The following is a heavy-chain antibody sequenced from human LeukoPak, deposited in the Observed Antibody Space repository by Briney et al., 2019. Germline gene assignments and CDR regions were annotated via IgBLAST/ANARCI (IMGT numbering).Heavy chain of an antibody. J-gene: IGHJ4*02. V-gene: IGHV1-18*01. CDR2: ISAYNGNT. D-gene: IGHD5-12*01. CDR3: AKDRVPRYSGYGLSDD. CDR1: GYTFTSYG. Sequence: ASVKVSCKASGYTFTSYGISWVRQAPGQGLEWMGWISAYNGNTNYAQKLQGRVTMTTDTSTSTAYMELRSLRSDDTALYYCAKDRVPRYSGYGLSDDWGQGTLVTVSA.